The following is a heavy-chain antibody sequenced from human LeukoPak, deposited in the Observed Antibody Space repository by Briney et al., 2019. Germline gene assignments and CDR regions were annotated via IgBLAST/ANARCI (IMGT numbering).Heavy chain of an antibody. J-gene: IGHJ6*02. CDR2: ISFDGSNT. CDR1: GFTFSSSG. D-gene: IGHD2-2*03. CDR3: AKKGMDTVLVPSASGYYNYGMDV. V-gene: IGHV3-30*18. Sequence: PGGSLRLSCAASGFTFSSSGMHWVRQAPGKGLEWVAVISFDGSNTYYADSVKGRFTISRDNSKNTVYLQVKSLRTEDTAVYYCAKKGMDTVLVPSASGYYNYGMDVWGQGTTVTVSS.